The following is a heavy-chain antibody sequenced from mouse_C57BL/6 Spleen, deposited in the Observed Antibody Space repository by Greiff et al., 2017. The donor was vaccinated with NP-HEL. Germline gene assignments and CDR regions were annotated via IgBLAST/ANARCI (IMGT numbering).Heavy chain of an antibody. J-gene: IGHJ2*01. D-gene: IGHD2-4*01. CDR3: ARWGYYDYDVFDY. CDR2: IYPGDGDT. Sequence: QVQLQQSGPELVKPGASVKISCKASGYAFSSSWMNWVKQRPGKGLEWIGRIYPGDGDTNYNGKFKGKATLTADKSSSTAYMQLSSLTSEDSAVYFCARWGYYDYDVFDYWGQGTTLTVSS. V-gene: IGHV1-82*01. CDR1: GYAFSSSW.